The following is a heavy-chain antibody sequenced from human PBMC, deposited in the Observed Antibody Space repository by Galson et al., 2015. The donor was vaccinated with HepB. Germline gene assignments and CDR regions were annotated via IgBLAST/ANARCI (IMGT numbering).Heavy chain of an antibody. V-gene: IGHV3-23*01. CDR3: AKDQEAERYFDWVCDH. D-gene: IGHD3-9*01. CDR1: GFTFSSSA. CDR2: IRRRGGTT. Sequence: SLRLSCAASGFTFSSSAMTWVRQAPRKALAWVSAIRRRGGTTFYVDSVHGRFTISRDNSKNTLYLEMNSLRAEDTAVYYCAKDQEAERYFDWVCDHWGQGTLVTVSS. J-gene: IGHJ4*02.